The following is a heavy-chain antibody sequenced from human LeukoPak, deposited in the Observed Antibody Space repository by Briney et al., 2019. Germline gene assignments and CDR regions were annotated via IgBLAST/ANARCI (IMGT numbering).Heavy chain of an antibody. CDR2: INPNSGGT. CDR1: GYTFTCYY. V-gene: IGHV1-2*02. CDR3: ARGTGDIVVVPAAPRKGYNWFDP. D-gene: IGHD2-2*01. J-gene: IGHJ5*02. Sequence: ASVKVSCKASGYTFTCYYMHWVRQAPGQGLEWMGWINPNSGGTNYAQKFQGRVTMTRDTSISTAYMELSRPRSDDTAVYYCARGTGDIVVVPAAPRKGYNWFDPWGQGTLVTVSS.